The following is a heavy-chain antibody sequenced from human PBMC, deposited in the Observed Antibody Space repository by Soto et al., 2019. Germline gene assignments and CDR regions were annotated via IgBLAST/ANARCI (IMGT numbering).Heavy chain of an antibody. D-gene: IGHD2-2*01. CDR3: AREAVVVPAATYSFDY. CDR1: GGSISSGGYY. CDR2: IYYSGST. Sequence: QVQLQESGPGLVKPSQTLSLTCTVSGGSISSGGYYWSWIRQHPGKGLEWIGYIYYSGSTYYNPSLKSRFTISVDTSKNQCSLKLSSVTAADTAVYYCAREAVVVPAATYSFDYWGQGTLVTVSS. V-gene: IGHV4-31*03. J-gene: IGHJ4*02.